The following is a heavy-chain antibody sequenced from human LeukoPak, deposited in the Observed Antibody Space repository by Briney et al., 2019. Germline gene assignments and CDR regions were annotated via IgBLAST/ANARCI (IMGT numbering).Heavy chain of an antibody. CDR1: GGSISSSSYY. CDR3: ARYGDYEGFDY. J-gene: IGHJ4*02. Sequence: SETLSLTCTVSGGSISSSSYYWGWIRQPPGKGLEWIGSIYYSGSTCYNPSLKSRVTISVDTSKNQFSLKLSSVTAADTAVYYCARYGDYEGFDYWGQGTLVTVSS. CDR2: IYYSGST. V-gene: IGHV4-39*07. D-gene: IGHD4-17*01.